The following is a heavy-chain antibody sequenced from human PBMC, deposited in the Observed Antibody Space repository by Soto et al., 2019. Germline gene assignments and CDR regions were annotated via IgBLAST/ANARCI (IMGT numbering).Heavy chain of an antibody. CDR1: GFTFSSYA. V-gene: IGHV3-30-3*01. CDR2: ISYDGSNK. J-gene: IGHJ6*02. Sequence: GSLRLSCAASGFTFSSYAMHWVRQAPGKGLEWVAVISYDGSNKYYADSVKGRFTISRDNSKNTLYLQMNSLSAEDTAVYYCARDLVIQLWLGRGMGVWGQGTTVTVSS. CDR3: ARDLVIQLWLGRGMGV. D-gene: IGHD5-18*01.